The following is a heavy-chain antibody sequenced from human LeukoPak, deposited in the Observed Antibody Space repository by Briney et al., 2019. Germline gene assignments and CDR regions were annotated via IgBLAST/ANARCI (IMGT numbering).Heavy chain of an antibody. CDR3: ARCRDSSGSLVNF. D-gene: IGHD6-19*01. J-gene: IGHJ4*02. V-gene: IGHV1-69*13. CDR1: GGTFSSYA. Sequence: ASVKVSCKASGGTFSSYAISWVRQAPGQGLEWMGGIIPIFGTANYAQKFQGRVTITADESTSTAYMELRSLESDDTAIYYCARCRDSSGSLVNFWGQGTLVTVSS. CDR2: IIPIFGTA.